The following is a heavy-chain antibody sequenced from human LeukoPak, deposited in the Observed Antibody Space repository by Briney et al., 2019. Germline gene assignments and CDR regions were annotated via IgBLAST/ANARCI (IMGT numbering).Heavy chain of an antibody. CDR3: ARAAVDSSSSEYFQH. V-gene: IGHV3-33*01. D-gene: IGHD6-6*01. J-gene: IGHJ1*01. Sequence: GGSLRLSCAASGFTFSSYGMHWVRQAPGKGLEWVAVIWYDGSNKYYAGSVKGRFTISRDNSKNTLYLQMNSLRAEDTAVYYCARAAVDSSSSEYFQHWGQGTLVTVSS. CDR2: IWYDGSNK. CDR1: GFTFSSYG.